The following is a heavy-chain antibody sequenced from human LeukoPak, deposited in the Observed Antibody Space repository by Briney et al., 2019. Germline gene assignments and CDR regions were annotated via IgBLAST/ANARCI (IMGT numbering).Heavy chain of an antibody. D-gene: IGHD2-2*01. CDR2: IRYDGSNK. V-gene: IGHV3-30*02. CDR3: AKDRYCSSTSCPPGY. J-gene: IGHJ4*02. Sequence: GGSLRLSCAASGFTFSIYAMHWVRQAPGKGLEWVAFIRYDGSNKYYADSVKGRFTISRDNSKNTLYLQMNSLRAEDTAVYYCAKDRYCSSTSCPPGYWGQGTLVTVSS. CDR1: GFTFSIYA.